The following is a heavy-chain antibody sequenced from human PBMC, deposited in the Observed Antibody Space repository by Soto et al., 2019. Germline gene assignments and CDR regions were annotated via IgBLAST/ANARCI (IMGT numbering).Heavy chain of an antibody. CDR3: AKGTDIVVVPAAGMNAGGAFDI. CDR1: GFTFSSYA. V-gene: IGHV3-23*01. CDR2: ISGSGGST. D-gene: IGHD2-2*01. J-gene: IGHJ3*02. Sequence: GGSLRLSCAASGFTFSSYAMSWVRQAPGKGLEWVSAISGSGGSTYYADSVKGRFTISRDNSKNTLYLQMNSLRAEDTAVYYCAKGTDIVVVPAAGMNAGGAFDIWGQGTMVTVSS.